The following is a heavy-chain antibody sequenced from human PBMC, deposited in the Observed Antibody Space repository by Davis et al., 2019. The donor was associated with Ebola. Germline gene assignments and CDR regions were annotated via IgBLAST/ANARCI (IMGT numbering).Heavy chain of an antibody. CDR3: ARGGEWELSYYFDY. Sequence: SETLSLTCAVYGGSFSGYYWSWIRQPPGKGLEWIGEINHSGSTNYNPSLKSRVTISVDTSKNQFSLKLSPVTAADTAVYYCARGGEWELSYYFDYWGQGTLVTVSS. D-gene: IGHD1-26*01. CDR2: INHSGST. V-gene: IGHV4-34*01. CDR1: GGSFSGYY. J-gene: IGHJ4*02.